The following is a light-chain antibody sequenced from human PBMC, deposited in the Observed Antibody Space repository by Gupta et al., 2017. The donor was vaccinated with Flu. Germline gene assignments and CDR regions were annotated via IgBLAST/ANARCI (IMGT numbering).Light chain of an antibody. V-gene: IGKV3-15*01. CDR3: QQYNSWHRT. Sequence: GERATLSCWASKSLSDNLAWYQQKPGQAPRLLIYDASTRATGIPARFSGSGSGTEFTLSISVLQAEDFAFYYCQQYNSWHRTFGGGTKVEIK. J-gene: IGKJ4*01. CDR1: KSLSDN. CDR2: DAS.